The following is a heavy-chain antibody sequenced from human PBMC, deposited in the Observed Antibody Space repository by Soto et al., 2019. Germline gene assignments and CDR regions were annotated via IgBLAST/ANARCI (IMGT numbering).Heavy chain of an antibody. CDR2: IYYSGST. V-gene: IGHV4-31*03. CDR1: GGSISSGGYY. Sequence: QVQLQESGPGLVKPSQTLSLTCTVSGGSISSGGYYWSWIRQHPGKGLEWIGYIYYSGSTYYNPSLKIRGTLSVDTPKNQFSLKLSAVTAAATAVYYCAIYDSSGSRGFQHWGQGTLVTVSS. CDR3: AIYDSSGSRGFQH. J-gene: IGHJ1*01. D-gene: IGHD3-22*01.